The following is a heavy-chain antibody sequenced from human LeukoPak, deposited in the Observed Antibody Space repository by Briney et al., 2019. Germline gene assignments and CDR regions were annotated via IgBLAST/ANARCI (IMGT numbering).Heavy chain of an antibody. CDR2: MREDGTKI. V-gene: IGHV3-7*01. Sequence: GGSLRLSCAASGFPFDVQTMSWVRQAPGEGLDWVASMREDGTKIYYVDSVKGRFTISRDNPKNSLYLQMNSLRAEDTAVYYCARGGATRGRFENWGQGTLVTVSS. J-gene: IGHJ4*02. CDR1: GFPFDVQT. D-gene: IGHD1-26*01. CDR3: ARGGATRGRFEN.